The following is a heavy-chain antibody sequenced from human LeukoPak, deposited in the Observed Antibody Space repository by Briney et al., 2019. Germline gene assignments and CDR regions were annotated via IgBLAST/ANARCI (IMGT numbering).Heavy chain of an antibody. Sequence: GGSLRLSRAASGFTFGSYSMHWVRQAPGIGLEYVSAITGDGHNTFYADSVMGRFTISRDNSENTLYLQMGSLRPEDMAVYYCARVNRGYDYWGQEVLVTVSS. V-gene: IGHV3-64*02. CDR1: GFTFGSYS. J-gene: IGHJ4*02. CDR3: ARVNRGYDY. D-gene: IGHD5-12*01. CDR2: ITGDGHNT.